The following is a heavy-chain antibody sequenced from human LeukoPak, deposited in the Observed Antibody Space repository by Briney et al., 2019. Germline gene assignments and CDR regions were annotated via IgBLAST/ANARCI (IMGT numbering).Heavy chain of an antibody. D-gene: IGHD6-13*01. CDR1: GFTFSSYS. V-gene: IGHV3-48*01. CDR3: AKTRPLDSSSWSHGDY. CDR2: ITASGTAM. Sequence: GGSLRLSCAASGFTFSSYSMNWVRQAPGKGLEWVSHITASGTAMFYADSVKGRFTISRDNAKNSLYLQMNSLRAEDTAVYYCAKTRPLDSSSWSHGDYWGQGTLVTVSS. J-gene: IGHJ4*02.